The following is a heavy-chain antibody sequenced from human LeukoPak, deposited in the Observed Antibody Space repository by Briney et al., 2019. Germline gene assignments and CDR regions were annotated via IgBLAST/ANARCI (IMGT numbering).Heavy chain of an antibody. D-gene: IGHD6-13*01. Sequence: ASVTVSCKASGYTFTNYGVTWVRQAPGQGLEWMGWISTYNGNTSYAQTLQGRLTMTTDTSTSTAYMELRSLRSDDTAVYYCARDRQLGVWGQGTTVTVSS. CDR2: ISTYNGNT. CDR3: ARDRQLGV. CDR1: GYTFTNYG. V-gene: IGHV1-18*01. J-gene: IGHJ6*02.